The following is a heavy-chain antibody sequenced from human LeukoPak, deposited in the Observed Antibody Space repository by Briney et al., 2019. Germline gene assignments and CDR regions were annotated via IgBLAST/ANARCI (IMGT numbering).Heavy chain of an antibody. CDR1: GGYISSYY. V-gene: IGHV4-59*08. CDR3: ATGRWGSSWYRGFDP. D-gene: IGHD6-13*01. CDR2: IYYSGST. Sequence: LETLSLTCTVSGGYISSYYWSWIRQPPGKGLEWIGYIYYSGSTNDNPSLKSRVTISVDTSKNQFSLKLSSVTAADTAVYYCATGRWGSSWYRGFDPWGQGTLVTVSS. J-gene: IGHJ5*02.